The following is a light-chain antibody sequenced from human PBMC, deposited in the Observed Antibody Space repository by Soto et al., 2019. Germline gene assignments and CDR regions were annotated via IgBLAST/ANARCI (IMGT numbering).Light chain of an antibody. Sequence: DIQMPQSPSTLSASVGDRVTITCRASQSISSWLAWYQQKPGKAPKVLVYDASSLESGVPSRFSGSGSGTEFTLTISSLQPDDFATYYCQQYNNYPRTFGQGTKVDIK. J-gene: IGKJ1*01. CDR1: QSISSW. V-gene: IGKV1-5*01. CDR2: DAS. CDR3: QQYNNYPRT.